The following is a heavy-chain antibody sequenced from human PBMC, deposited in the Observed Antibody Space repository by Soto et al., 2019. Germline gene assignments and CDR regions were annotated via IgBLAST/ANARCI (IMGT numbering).Heavy chain of an antibody. CDR2: VSHDGRKT. J-gene: IGHJ6*02. V-gene: IGHV3-30*03. CDR3: ARDLRQGGSGATVYGMAV. CDR1: GFIFSNNG. D-gene: IGHD7-27*01. Sequence: GGSLRLSCIASGFIFSNNGMHWVRQAPGKGLEWVALVSHDGRKTFYADSVKGRLTIYRDNSKNTVYLHMNNLRPEDTAVYRCARDLRQGGSGATVYGMAVWGQGTTVTVSS.